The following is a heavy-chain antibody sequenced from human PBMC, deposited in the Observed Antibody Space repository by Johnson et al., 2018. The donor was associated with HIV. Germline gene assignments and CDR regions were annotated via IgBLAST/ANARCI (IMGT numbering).Heavy chain of an antibody. D-gene: IGHD1-26*01. V-gene: IGHV3-66*01. CDR2: ISSGGVT. Sequence: VQLVVSGGGLVQPGGSLRLSCAVSGFSVSYNYMSWVRQAPGKGLEWVSVISSGGVTYYIDSVKGRFTISRDNSKNTLYLQMNSLRAEDTAVYYCAKDWSRTVGATLGPGAFDIWGQGTMVTVSS. J-gene: IGHJ3*02. CDR1: GFSVSYNY. CDR3: AKDWSRTVGATLGPGAFDI.